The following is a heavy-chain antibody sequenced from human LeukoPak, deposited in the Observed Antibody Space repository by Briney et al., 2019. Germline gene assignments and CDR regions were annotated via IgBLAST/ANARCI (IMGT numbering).Heavy chain of an antibody. Sequence: PGGSLRLSCVASKFTFSNYWMTWVRQAPGKGLEWVANIKQDGSEKYYVDSLKGRFTISRDNAKNSLFLQMNSLRAEDTAVYYCARSRGSSGSYPFDYWGQGTLVTVSS. CDR2: IKQDGSEK. V-gene: IGHV3-7*01. D-gene: IGHD1-26*01. CDR1: KFTFSNYW. CDR3: ARSRGSSGSYPFDY. J-gene: IGHJ4*02.